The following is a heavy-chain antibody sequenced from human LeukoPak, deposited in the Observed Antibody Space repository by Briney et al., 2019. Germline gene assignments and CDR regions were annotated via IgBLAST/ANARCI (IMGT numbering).Heavy chain of an antibody. Sequence: GGSLRLSCAASGFTLSRYAMHWVRQAPGKGLEWVAFLQSDGNNRYYADSVKGLFTISRDNSKNTLFLQMSSLRAEDTAVYYCAKNWATYYFDYWGQGTLVTVSS. J-gene: IGHJ4*02. D-gene: IGHD3-16*01. CDR2: LQSDGNNR. CDR1: GFTLSRYA. V-gene: IGHV3-30*02. CDR3: AKNWATYYFDY.